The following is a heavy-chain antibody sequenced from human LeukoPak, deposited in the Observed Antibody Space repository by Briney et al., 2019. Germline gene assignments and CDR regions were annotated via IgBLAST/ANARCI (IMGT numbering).Heavy chain of an antibody. V-gene: IGHV3-7*01. CDR3: AREEPYCSGGSCYLSPVDY. Sequence: PGGSLRLSSAASGFTFSSYWMSWVRQAPGKGLEWVANIKQDGSEKYYVDSVKGRFTISRDNAKNSLYLQMNSLRAEDTAVYYCAREEPYCSGGSCYLSPVDYWGQGTLVTVSS. CDR2: IKQDGSEK. CDR1: GFTFSSYW. J-gene: IGHJ4*02. D-gene: IGHD2-15*01.